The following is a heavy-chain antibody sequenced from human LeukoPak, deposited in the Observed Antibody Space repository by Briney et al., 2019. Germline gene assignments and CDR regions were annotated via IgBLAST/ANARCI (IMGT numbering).Heavy chain of an antibody. CDR1: GGSISSSSYY. J-gene: IGHJ4*02. CDR2: IYYSGST. CDR3: ARLLYYGGNRNLDY. D-gene: IGHD4-17*01. V-gene: IGHV4-39*01. Sequence: PSETLSLTCTASGGSISSSSYYWGWIRQPPGKGLEWIGSIYYSGSTYYNPSLKSRVTISVDTSKNQFSLKLSSVTAADTAVYYCARLLYYGGNRNLDYWGQGTLVTVSS.